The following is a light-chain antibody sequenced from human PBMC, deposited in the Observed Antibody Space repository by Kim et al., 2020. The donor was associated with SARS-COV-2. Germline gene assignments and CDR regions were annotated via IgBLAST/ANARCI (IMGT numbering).Light chain of an antibody. J-gene: IGLJ3*02. Sequence: PGQTARITCSGDALPKQYAYWYQQKPGQAPVLVIYKDSERPSGIPERFSGSSSGTTVTLTISGVQAEDEADYYCKSADSSGTHWVFGGGTQLTVL. V-gene: IGLV3-25*03. CDR1: ALPKQY. CDR3: KSADSSGTHWV. CDR2: KDS.